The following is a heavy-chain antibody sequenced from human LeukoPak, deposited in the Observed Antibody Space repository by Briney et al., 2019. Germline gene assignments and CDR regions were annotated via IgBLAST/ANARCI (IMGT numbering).Heavy chain of an antibody. D-gene: IGHD3-3*01. CDR1: GFSFSDHY. J-gene: IGHJ6*02. V-gene: IGHV3-72*01. CDR3: ARVSASNHDFCMDV. CDR2: IKNKANSYTT. Sequence: PGGSLRLSCVASGFSFSDHYMDWVRRAPGEGLEWVGRIKNKANSYTTEYAAKGRFTISRDDSENSLYLQLNSLKTEDTAVYYCARVSASNHDFCMDVWGQGTTVTVSS.